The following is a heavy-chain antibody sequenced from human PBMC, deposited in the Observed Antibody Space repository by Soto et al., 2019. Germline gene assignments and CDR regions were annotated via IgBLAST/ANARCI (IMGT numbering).Heavy chain of an antibody. CDR2: INAGNGNT. V-gene: IGHV1-3*01. CDR1: GYTFTGYA. J-gene: IGHJ4*02. CDR3: GDYPLDY. D-gene: IGHD4-17*01. Sequence: ASVKVSCKASGYTFTGYAMHWVRQAPGQRLEWMGWINAGNGNTKYSQKFQGRVTITRDTSASTAYMDPVDTATYFCAHKGYGDYPLDYWGQGTLVTVSS.